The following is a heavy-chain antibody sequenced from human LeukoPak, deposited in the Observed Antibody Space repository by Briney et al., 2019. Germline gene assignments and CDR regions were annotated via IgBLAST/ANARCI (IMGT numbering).Heavy chain of an antibody. Sequence: SETLSLTCAVYGGSFSGYYWSWIRQPPGKGLEWIGEINHSGSTNYNPSLKSRVTISVDTSKNQFSLKLSSATAADTAVYYCARDITYYYGSGSYYNRNFDYWGQGTLVTVSS. CDR2: INHSGST. CDR3: ARDITYYYGSGSYYNRNFDY. CDR1: GGSFSGYY. J-gene: IGHJ4*02. D-gene: IGHD3-10*01. V-gene: IGHV4-34*01.